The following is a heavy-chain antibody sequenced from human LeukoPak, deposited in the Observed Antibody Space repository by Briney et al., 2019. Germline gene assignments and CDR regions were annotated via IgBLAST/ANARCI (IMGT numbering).Heavy chain of an antibody. Sequence: PGGSLRPSCAASGFTFSSYWMSWVRQAPGKGLEWVANIKQDGSGKYYVDSVKGRFTISRDNAKKSVYLQMNSLRGEDTAMYYCATDGGPFDNWGQGTLVTVSS. J-gene: IGHJ4*02. CDR3: ATDGGPFDN. D-gene: IGHD3-3*01. CDR1: GFTFSSYW. V-gene: IGHV3-7*01. CDR2: IKQDGSGK.